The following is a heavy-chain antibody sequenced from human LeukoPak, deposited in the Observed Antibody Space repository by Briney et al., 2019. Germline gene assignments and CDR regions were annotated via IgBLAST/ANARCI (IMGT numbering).Heavy chain of an antibody. CDR2: ISAYNGNT. Sequence: ASVKVSCEASGYTFTSYGISWVRQAPGQGLEWMGWISAYNGNTNYAQKLQGRVTMTTDTSTSTAYMELRSLRSDDTAVYYCARFLAAAGTSGWFDPWGQGTLVTVSS. J-gene: IGHJ5*02. V-gene: IGHV1-18*01. CDR3: ARFLAAAGTSGWFDP. CDR1: GYTFTSYG. D-gene: IGHD6-13*01.